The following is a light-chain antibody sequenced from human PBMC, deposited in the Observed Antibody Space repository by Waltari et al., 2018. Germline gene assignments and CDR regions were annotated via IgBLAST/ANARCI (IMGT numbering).Light chain of an antibody. CDR3: LQVSNFPIT. CDR2: DTS. J-gene: IGKJ5*01. V-gene: IGKV1D-12*01. CDR1: QDISRY. Sequence: DIQMTQSPSSVSASLGDRVTITCRASQDISRYLAWYQQTPVRSPKLLIFDTSSLQSWVPSRFSGSGSGTDFTLTISSLQPEDFATYYCLQVSNFPITFGQVTRLEIK.